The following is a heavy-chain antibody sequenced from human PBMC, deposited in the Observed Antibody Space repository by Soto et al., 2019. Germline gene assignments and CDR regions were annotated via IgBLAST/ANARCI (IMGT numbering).Heavy chain of an antibody. CDR3: ANDYGDYRNDAFDI. CDR1: GGSISSYY. D-gene: IGHD4-17*01. J-gene: IGHJ3*02. V-gene: IGHV4-59*04. CDR2: FFIGGNT. Sequence: SETLSLTCTVSGGSISSYYWSWIRQPPGKGLEWIASFFIGGNTYYNPSLKSRVTMSVDTSKNQFSLKLSSVTAADTAVYFCANDYGDYRNDAFDIWSPGTRVTVSS.